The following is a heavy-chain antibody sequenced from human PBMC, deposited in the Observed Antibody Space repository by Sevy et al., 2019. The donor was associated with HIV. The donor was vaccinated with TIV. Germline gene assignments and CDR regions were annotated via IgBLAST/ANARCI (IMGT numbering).Heavy chain of an antibody. D-gene: IGHD3-22*01. J-gene: IGHJ4*02. CDR3: TGLREYYYDSSGYG. V-gene: IGHV3-15*01. Sequence: GGSLRLSRAASGFTFSNAWMSWVRQAPGKGLEWVGRIKSKTDGGTTDYAAPVKGRFTISRDDSKNTLYLQMNSLKTEDTAVYYCTGLREYYYDSSGYGWGQGTLVTVSS. CDR2: IKSKTDGGTT. CDR1: GFTFSNAW.